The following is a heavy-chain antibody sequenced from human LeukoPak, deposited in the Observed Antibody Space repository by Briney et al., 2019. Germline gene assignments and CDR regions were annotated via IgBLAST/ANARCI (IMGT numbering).Heavy chain of an antibody. V-gene: IGHV3-21*01. CDR2: INTRSSSS. CDR1: GFIFSIYN. J-gene: IGHJ6*02. D-gene: IGHD6-13*01. Sequence: KTGGSLRLSCAASGFIFSIYNMNWVRQAPGKGLEWVSSINTRSSSSYYADSVKGRFTISRDNAKNSLYLQMNSLRVEDSAVYYCARRSSWFPYYYGMDVWGQGTTVTVSS. CDR3: ARRSSWFPYYYGMDV.